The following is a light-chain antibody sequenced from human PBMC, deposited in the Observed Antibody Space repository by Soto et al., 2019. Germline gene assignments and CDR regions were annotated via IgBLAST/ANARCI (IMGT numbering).Light chain of an antibody. V-gene: IGKV2D-29*01. CDR3: MQNIDLPPT. CDR2: EVS. J-gene: IGKJ2*01. CDR1: QTARHSDGRTY. Sequence: DIVMTQIPLSLSVTPGRAASISCKSSQTARHSDGRTYLYWYRQKPGQPPHLLIYEVSNRFSGVLERFSGSGSGTDFTLNISRVEADDVGVYYCMQNIDLPPTFGQGTKLEIK.